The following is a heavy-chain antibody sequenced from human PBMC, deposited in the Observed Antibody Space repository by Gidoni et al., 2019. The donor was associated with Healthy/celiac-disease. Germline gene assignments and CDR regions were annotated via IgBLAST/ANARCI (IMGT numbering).Heavy chain of an antibody. D-gene: IGHD6-13*01. J-gene: IGHJ4*02. Sequence: QVQLQQWGAGLLKPSETLSLTCAVYGGSFSGYYWSWIRPPPGKELEWIGEINHSGSTNYNPSLKSRVTISVDTSKNQFSLKLSSVTAADTAVYYCARGLTYSSSFSGWGQGTLVTVSS. CDR3: ARGLTYSSSFSG. V-gene: IGHV4-34*01. CDR2: INHSGST. CDR1: GGSFSGYY.